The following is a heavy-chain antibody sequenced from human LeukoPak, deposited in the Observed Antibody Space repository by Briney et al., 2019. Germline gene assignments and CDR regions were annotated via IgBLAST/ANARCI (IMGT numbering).Heavy chain of an antibody. Sequence: ASVKVSCKASGYTFTGYSMHWVRQAPGQGLEWMGWINPNSGGTNYAQKFQDRVTMTRDTSISTAYMELSRLRSDDTAVYYCAREHGSSSALCDYWGQGTLVTASS. CDR3: AREHGSSSALCDY. V-gene: IGHV1-2*02. D-gene: IGHD6-6*01. J-gene: IGHJ4*02. CDR2: INPNSGGT. CDR1: GYTFTGYS.